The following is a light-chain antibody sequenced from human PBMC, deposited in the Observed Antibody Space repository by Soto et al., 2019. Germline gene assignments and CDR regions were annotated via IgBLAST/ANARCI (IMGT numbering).Light chain of an antibody. V-gene: IGKV3-20*01. CDR2: GAS. Sequence: EIVMTQAPGSLCLSPGERGTLSYRASQSVSSSYLAWYQQKPGQAPRLLIYGASSRATGIPDRFSGSGSGTDFTLTIRRLEPEDFAVYYCPQYGSSPTWTFGQGTMVDIK. CDR3: PQYGSSPTWT. J-gene: IGKJ1*01. CDR1: QSVSSSY.